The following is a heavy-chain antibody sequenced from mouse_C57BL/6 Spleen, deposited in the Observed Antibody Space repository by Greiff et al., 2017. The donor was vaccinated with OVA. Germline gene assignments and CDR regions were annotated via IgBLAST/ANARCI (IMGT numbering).Heavy chain of an antibody. V-gene: IGHV1-64*01. D-gene: IGHD1-1*01. J-gene: IGHJ2*01. CDR2: IHPNSGST. CDR3: ARGFPITTVVATDY. CDR1: GYTFTSYW. Sequence: QVQLKQPGAELVKPGASVKLSCKASGYTFTSYWMHWVKQRPGQGLEWIGMIHPNSGSTNYNEKFKSKATLTVDKSSSTAYMQLSSLTSEDSAVYYCARGFPITTVVATDYWGQGTTLTVSS.